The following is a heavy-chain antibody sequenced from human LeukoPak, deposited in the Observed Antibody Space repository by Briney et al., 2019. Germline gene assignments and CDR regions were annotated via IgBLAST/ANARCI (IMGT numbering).Heavy chain of an antibody. CDR3: ARELGGGSRYYYYYMDV. Sequence: GGSLRLSCAASGFTFSSYAMSWVRQAPGKGLEWVSAISGSGGTTYYADSVKGRFTISRDNSKNTLYLQMNSLRAEDTAVYYCARELGGGSRYYYYYMDVWGKGTTVTVS. CDR1: GFTFSSYA. V-gene: IGHV3-23*01. CDR2: ISGSGGTT. D-gene: IGHD1-26*01. J-gene: IGHJ6*03.